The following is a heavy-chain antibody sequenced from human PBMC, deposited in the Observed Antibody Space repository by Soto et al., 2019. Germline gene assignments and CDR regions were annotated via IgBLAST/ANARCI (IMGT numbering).Heavy chain of an antibody. CDR2: ISWNSGSI. CDR3: AKYGYSGYDSYYYGMDV. CDR1: GCTFDDYS. J-gene: IGHJ6*02. D-gene: IGHD5-12*01. V-gene: IGHV3-9*01. Sequence: CPASGCTFDDYSMHWVRQDPGKGLEWVSGISWNSGSIGYADSVKGRFTISRDNAKNSLYLQMNSLRAEDTALYYCAKYGYSGYDSYYYGMDVWGQGT.